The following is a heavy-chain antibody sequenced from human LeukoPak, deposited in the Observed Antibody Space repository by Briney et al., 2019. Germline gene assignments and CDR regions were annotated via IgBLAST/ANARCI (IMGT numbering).Heavy chain of an antibody. D-gene: IGHD2-2*01. CDR2: IYENGGTT. V-gene: IGHV3-23*01. CDR3: AKDGPPYPTKFSYFDY. Sequence: GGSLRLSCVGSGFTFRSHAMSWVRQAPEKGLEFVSGIYENGGTTYYADSVKGRFSISRDNSKNTLYLQMDSLRGEDTAVYYCAKDGPPYPTKFSYFDYWGQGTLVTVSS. J-gene: IGHJ4*02. CDR1: GFTFRSHA.